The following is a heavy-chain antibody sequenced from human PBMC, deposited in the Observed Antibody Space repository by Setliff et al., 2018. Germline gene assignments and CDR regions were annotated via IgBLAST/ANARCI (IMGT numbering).Heavy chain of an antibody. D-gene: IGHD1-7*01. Sequence: AASVKVSCKASGGTFSSYAISWVRQAPGQGLEWMGGIIPIFGTANYAQKFQGRVTITADESTSTAYMELSSLRSEDTAVYYCARGPAGTYAFDIWGQGTMVTVSS. CDR3: ARGPAGTYAFDI. CDR1: GGTFSSYA. CDR2: IIPIFGTA. V-gene: IGHV1-69*13. J-gene: IGHJ3*02.